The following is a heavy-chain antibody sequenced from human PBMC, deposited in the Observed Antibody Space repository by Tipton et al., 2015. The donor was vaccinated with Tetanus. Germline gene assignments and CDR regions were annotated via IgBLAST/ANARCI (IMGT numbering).Heavy chain of an antibody. CDR2: IVPLFGSA. J-gene: IGHJ3*02. CDR3: ATVGAGLRRREGPLDS. Sequence: QLVQSGPEVKKPGSSMRLSCKASGNTFSSSTLSWVRQAPGHGLEWMGMIVPLFGSAYYARKFQDRVTITADKSASTAYLDLRSLKSDDTAVYYCATVGAGLRRREGPLDSWGQGTMVTVSS. D-gene: IGHD1-1*01. CDR1: GNTFSSST. V-gene: IGHV1-69*06.